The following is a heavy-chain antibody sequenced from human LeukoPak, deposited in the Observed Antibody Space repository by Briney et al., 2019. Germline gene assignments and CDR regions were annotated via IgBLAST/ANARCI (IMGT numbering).Heavy chain of an antibody. Sequence: GGSLRLSCAASGCTFSSDAMNWVRQAPGKGLEWVSAISPIGTRTYYADSVKGRFTISRDNSKNTLYLQMNSLRAEDTAMYYCAKASTVLKPIDSWGQGTLVTVSS. D-gene: IGHD1-14*01. CDR3: AKASTVLKPIDS. V-gene: IGHV3-23*01. J-gene: IGHJ4*02. CDR1: GCTFSSDA. CDR2: ISPIGTRT.